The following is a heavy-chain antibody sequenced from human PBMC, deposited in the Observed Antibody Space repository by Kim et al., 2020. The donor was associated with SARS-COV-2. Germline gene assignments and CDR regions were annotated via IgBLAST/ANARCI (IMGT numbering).Heavy chain of an antibody. CDR3: ARRPEYSSSSSCFDY. D-gene: IGHD2-2*01. Sequence: QRFQGRITLARDTSASTIYMGLSSLGSEDTAVYYCARRPEYSSSSSCFDYWGQGTLVTVSS. J-gene: IGHJ4*02. V-gene: IGHV1-46*01.